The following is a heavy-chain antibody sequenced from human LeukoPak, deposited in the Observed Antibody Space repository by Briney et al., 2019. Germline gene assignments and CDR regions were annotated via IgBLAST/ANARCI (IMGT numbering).Heavy chain of an antibody. CDR3: AKDPGDGYNLSYFDS. Sequence: PGGSLRLSCAASGFTFSSYGMHWVRQAPGKGLEWVAVISYDGSNKYYADSVKGRFTISRDNSKNTLYLQMNSLRAEDTAVYYCAKDPGDGYNLSYFDSWGQGTLVTVSS. J-gene: IGHJ4*02. D-gene: IGHD5-24*01. CDR2: ISYDGSNK. CDR1: GFTFSSYG. V-gene: IGHV3-30*18.